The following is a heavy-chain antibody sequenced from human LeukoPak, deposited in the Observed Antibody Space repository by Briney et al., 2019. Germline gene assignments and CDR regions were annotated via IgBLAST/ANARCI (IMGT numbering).Heavy chain of an antibody. CDR2: ISGSGGST. CDR3: ARPKRGYCSSTSCSYYFDY. Sequence: GGSLRLSCAASGFTFSSYAMSWVRQAPGKGLEWVSAISGSGGSTYYADSVKGRFTISRDNSKNTLHLQMNSLRAEDTAVYYCARPKRGYCSSTSCSYYFDYWGQGTLVTVSS. J-gene: IGHJ4*02. D-gene: IGHD2-2*01. CDR1: GFTFSSYA. V-gene: IGHV3-23*01.